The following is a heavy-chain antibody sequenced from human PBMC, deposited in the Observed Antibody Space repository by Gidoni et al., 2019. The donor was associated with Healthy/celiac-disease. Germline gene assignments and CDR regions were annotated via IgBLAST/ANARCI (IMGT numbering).Heavy chain of an antibody. CDR2: ISWNSGSI. Sequence: EVQLVVSGGGLVQPGRSLRLSCAASGFTFDDYAMHWVRQAPGKGLEWVSGISWNSGSIGYADSVKGRFTISRDNAKNSLYLQMNSLRAEDTSLYYCAKVFWLLRGDGALDYWGQGTLVTVSS. V-gene: IGHV3-9*01. CDR3: AKVFWLLRGDGALDY. J-gene: IGHJ4*02. CDR1: GFTFDDYA. D-gene: IGHD3-22*01.